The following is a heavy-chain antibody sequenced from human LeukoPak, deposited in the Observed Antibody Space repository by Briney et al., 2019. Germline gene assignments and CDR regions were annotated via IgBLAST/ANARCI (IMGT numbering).Heavy chain of an antibody. CDR1: GGSISSSSYY. Sequence: ETLXLTCTVSGGSISSSSYYWGWIRQPPGKGLEWIGSIYYSGSTYYNPSLKSRVTISVDTSKNQFSLKLSSVTAADTAVYYCARISGGYWGQGTLVTVSS. J-gene: IGHJ4*02. CDR3: ARISGGY. V-gene: IGHV4-39*07. CDR2: IYYSGST. D-gene: IGHD1-26*01.